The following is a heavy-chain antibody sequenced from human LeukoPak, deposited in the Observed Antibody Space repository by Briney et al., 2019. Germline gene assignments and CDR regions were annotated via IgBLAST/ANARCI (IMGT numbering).Heavy chain of an antibody. J-gene: IGHJ4*02. V-gene: IGHV3-23*01. CDR2: ISASGGNT. CDR1: GFTFSNYA. CDR3: AKARGYSGHDYLGSFDY. Sequence: GRSLRLACLAAGFTFSNYAMSWVRQAPRKWLEWVPSISASGGNTYYTDSVKGRFTIPRDNSKSTLYLHMNSLSVEDTAVYYCAKARGYSGHDYLGSFDYWGQGTLVTVSS. D-gene: IGHD5-12*01.